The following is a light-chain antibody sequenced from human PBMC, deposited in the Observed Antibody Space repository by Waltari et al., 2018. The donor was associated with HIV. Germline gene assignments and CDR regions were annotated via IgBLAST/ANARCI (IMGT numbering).Light chain of an antibody. J-gene: IGLJ3*02. CDR3: QSTDISGTYWV. CDR1: ALPKQY. V-gene: IGLV3-25*03. Sequence: SYELTQPPSVSVSPGQTAKIICSGDALPKQYAYWYQQKSGQAPVLVISKDTERPSGIPGRFSGSSSGTIVTLTNSGVQAEDEADYYWQSTDISGTYWVFGGGTKLTVL. CDR2: KDT.